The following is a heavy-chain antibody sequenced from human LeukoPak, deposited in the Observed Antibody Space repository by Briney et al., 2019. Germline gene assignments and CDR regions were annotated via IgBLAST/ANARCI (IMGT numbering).Heavy chain of an antibody. V-gene: IGHV3-11*01. Sequence: GGSLRLSSAVSGFTSSDHYRSWIRQAPGEGVECVSYITSNRSGIYSPDSVRSRITISRDNAKNSLYLQMNSLRAEDTAVHYCARDGPTFITDSSGYYDYWGQGTLVTVSS. CDR3: ARDGPTFITDSSGYYDY. CDR2: ITSNRSGI. J-gene: IGHJ4*02. D-gene: IGHD3-22*01. CDR1: GFTSSDHY.